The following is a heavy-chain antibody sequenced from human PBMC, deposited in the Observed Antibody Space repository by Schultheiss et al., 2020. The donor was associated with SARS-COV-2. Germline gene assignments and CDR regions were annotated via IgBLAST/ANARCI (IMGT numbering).Heavy chain of an antibody. CDR1: GFTVSSNY. J-gene: IGHJ4*02. D-gene: IGHD4-17*01. CDR2: ISSSSSYI. CDR3: ARDHGVIDY. V-gene: IGHV3-21*01. Sequence: GESLKISCAASGFTVSSNYMSWVRQAPGKGLEWVSSISSSSSYIYYADSVKGRFTISRDNAKNSLYLQMNSLRAEDTAVYYCARDHGVIDYWGQGTLVTVSS.